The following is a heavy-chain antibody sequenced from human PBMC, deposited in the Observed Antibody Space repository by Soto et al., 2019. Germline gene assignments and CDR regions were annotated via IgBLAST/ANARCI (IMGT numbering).Heavy chain of an antibody. V-gene: IGHV4-30-4*01. CDR2: IYYSGST. Sequence: LSLTCTVSGGSISSGDYYWSWIRQPPGKGLEWIGYIYYSGSTYYNPSLKSRVTISVDTSKNQFSLKLSSVTAADTAVYYCARDFVSSGWYGGPRYNWFDPWGQGTLVTVSS. D-gene: IGHD6-19*01. CDR3: ARDFVSSGWYGGPRYNWFDP. J-gene: IGHJ5*02. CDR1: GGSISSGDYY.